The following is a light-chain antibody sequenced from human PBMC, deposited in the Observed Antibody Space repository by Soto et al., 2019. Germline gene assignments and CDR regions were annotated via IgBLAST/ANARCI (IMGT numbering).Light chain of an antibody. J-gene: IGLJ2*01. V-gene: IGLV2-14*01. Sequence: QSALTQPASVSGSPGQSITISCTGTSSDVGGYKYVSWYQQHPDKAPKLIIFEVSNRPSGISSRFSGSKSGNTASLTISGLQAEDEAEYYCSSYTSSSTSVIFGRGTKVTVL. CDR2: EVS. CDR3: SSYTSSSTSVI. CDR1: SSDVGGYKY.